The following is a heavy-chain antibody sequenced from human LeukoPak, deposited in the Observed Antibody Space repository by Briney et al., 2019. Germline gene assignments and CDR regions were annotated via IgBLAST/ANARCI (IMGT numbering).Heavy chain of an antibody. V-gene: IGHV1-69*06. CDR3: ARSRVDYGGNFPFDY. J-gene: IGHJ4*02. Sequence: GSSVKVSCKASGGTFSSYAISWVRQAPGQGLEWMGGIIPIFGTANYAQKFQGRVTITADKSTSTAYMELSSLRSEDTAVYYCARSRVDYGGNFPFDYWGQGTLVTVSS. D-gene: IGHD4-23*01. CDR1: GGTFSSYA. CDR2: IIPIFGTA.